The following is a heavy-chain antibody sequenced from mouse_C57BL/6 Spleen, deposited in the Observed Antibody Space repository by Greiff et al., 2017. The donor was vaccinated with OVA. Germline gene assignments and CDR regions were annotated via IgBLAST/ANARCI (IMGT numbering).Heavy chain of an antibody. CDR2: IDPSDSYT. CDR1: GYTFTSYW. Sequence: QVQLQQPGAELVRPGTSVKLSCKASGYTFTSYWMHWVKQRPGQGLEWIGVIDPSDSYTNSNQKFKGKATLTVDTSSSTAYMQHSSLTSEDSAVYYCASPYYYGSSSHYYAMDYWGQGTSVTVSA. D-gene: IGHD1-1*01. CDR3: ASPYYYGSSSHYYAMDY. J-gene: IGHJ4*01. V-gene: IGHV1-59*01.